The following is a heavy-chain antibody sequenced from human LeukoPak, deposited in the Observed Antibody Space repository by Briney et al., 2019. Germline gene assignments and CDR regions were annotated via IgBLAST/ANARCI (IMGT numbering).Heavy chain of an antibody. CDR3: ARDVEEGSGWSIYYYYYYMDV. V-gene: IGHV1-18*01. Sequence: GASVKVSCKASGYTFTSNGISWVRQAPGQGLEWMGWISAYNGNTNYAQKLQGRVTMTTDTSTSTAYMELRSLRSDDTAVYYCARDVEEGSGWSIYYYYYYMDVWGKGTTVTISS. CDR1: GYTFTSNG. CDR2: ISAYNGNT. D-gene: IGHD6-19*01. J-gene: IGHJ6*03.